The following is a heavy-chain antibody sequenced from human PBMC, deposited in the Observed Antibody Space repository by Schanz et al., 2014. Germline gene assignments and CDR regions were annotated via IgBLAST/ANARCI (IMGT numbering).Heavy chain of an antibody. V-gene: IGHV3-30*02. CDR1: GFSFSGYG. Sequence: QVQLVESGGGVAQPGGSLRLSCAASGFSFSGYGMHWVRQAPGKGLEWVAYIRFDASAKYYGDSVEGRFTISRDNSKNTVNLQMNSLRAEDTAVYYCAKVGDTSGYPLEYWGQGTLVTVSS. J-gene: IGHJ4*02. CDR2: IRFDASAK. D-gene: IGHD3-22*01. CDR3: AKVGDTSGYPLEY.